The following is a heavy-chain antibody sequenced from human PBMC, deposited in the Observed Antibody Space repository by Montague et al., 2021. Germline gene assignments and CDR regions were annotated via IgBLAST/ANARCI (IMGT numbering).Heavy chain of an antibody. CDR1: GFPFSSYW. CDR3: SRAWVRSGFDS. V-gene: IGHV3-7*05. CDR2: IKKDGTEK. D-gene: IGHD4-17*01. J-gene: IGHJ4*02. Sequence: SLRLSFSASGFPFSSYWMIWVRQAPGKGLEWVASIKKDGTEKYYGDSVMGRFTISRDNAKTSLYLQMNALRAEDTAVYFCSRAWVRSGFDSWGQGTLVTVSS.